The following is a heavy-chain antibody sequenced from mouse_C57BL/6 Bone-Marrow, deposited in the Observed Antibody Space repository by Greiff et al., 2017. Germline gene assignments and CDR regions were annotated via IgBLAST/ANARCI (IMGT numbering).Heavy chain of an antibody. CDR1: GYAFSSSW. D-gene: IGHD1-1*01. J-gene: IGHJ1*03. CDR2: IYPGDGDT. CDR3: ASPLYYGSSYWYFDV. V-gene: IGHV1-82*01. Sequence: QVQLQQSGPELVKPGASVKISCKASGYAFSSSWMNWVKQRPGKGLEWIGRIYPGDGDTNYNGKFKGKATLTADKSSSTAYMQLSSLTSEDSAVYFCASPLYYGSSYWYFDVWGTGTTVTVSS.